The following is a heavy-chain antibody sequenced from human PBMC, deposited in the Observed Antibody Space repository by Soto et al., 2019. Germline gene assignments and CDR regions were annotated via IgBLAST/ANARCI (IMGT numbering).Heavy chain of an antibody. CDR2: IYYSGST. CDR1: GGSISSGGYY. V-gene: IGHV4-31*03. J-gene: IGHJ4*02. D-gene: IGHD5-18*01. CDR3: ARGRVDTAMVTDY. Sequence: QVHLQESGPGLVKPSQTLSLTCTVSGGSISSGGYYWSWIRQHPGKGLAWIGYIYYSGSTYYNPALKSRVTITVDTSKNQCSLKLSSVTAADTAVYYCARGRVDTAMVTDYWGQGTLVTVAS.